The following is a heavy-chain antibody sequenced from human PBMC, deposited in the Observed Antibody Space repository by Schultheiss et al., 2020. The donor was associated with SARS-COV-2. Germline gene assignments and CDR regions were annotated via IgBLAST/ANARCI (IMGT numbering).Heavy chain of an antibody. V-gene: IGHV3-33*01. CDR2: IWYDGSNK. CDR1: GFTFSSYG. D-gene: IGHD4-17*01. J-gene: IGHJ3*02. CDR3: ARARGAAYAPDAFDI. Sequence: GGSLRLSCAASGFTFSSYGMHWVRQAPGKGLEWVAVIWYDGSNKYYADSVKGRFTISRDNSKNTLYLQMNSLRAEDTAVYYCARARGAAYAPDAFDIWGQGTMVTVSS.